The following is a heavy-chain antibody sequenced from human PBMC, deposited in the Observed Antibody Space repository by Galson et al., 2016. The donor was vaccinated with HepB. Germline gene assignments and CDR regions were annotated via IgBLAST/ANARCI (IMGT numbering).Heavy chain of an antibody. CDR1: GFSFGAYA. V-gene: IGHV3-23*01. CDR3: AKDLRT. D-gene: IGHD1-1*01. Sequence: SLRLSCAASGFSFGAYAMSWVRQAPGKGLEWVSAITGGGISTYYLDSVKGRFVIARDNSKTTLFLQMNNLRAEDTATYYCAKDLRTWGQGTLVTVSS. CDR2: ITGGGIST. J-gene: IGHJ4*02.